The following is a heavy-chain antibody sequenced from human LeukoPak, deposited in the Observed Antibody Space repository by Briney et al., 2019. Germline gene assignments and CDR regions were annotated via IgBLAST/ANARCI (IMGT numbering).Heavy chain of an antibody. Sequence: GGSLRLSCAASGFTFSNYWITWVRQAPGKGLEWVANIKQDGSEKYYVDSVKGRFTISRDNARNSVHLQMNSLRADDTAVYYCARRYFDYWGQGTLVTVSS. D-gene: IGHD1-14*01. CDR2: IKQDGSEK. CDR1: GFTFSNYW. V-gene: IGHV3-7*03. CDR3: ARRYFDY. J-gene: IGHJ4*02.